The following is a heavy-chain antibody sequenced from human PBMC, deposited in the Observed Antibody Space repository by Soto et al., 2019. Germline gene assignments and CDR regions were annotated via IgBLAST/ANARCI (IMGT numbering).Heavy chain of an antibody. CDR1: GGSISSSSYY. CDR2: IYYSGST. V-gene: IGHV4-39*01. D-gene: IGHD6-19*01. CDR3: ARHTRLVRPPDY. Sequence: QLQLQESGPGLVKPSETLSLTCTVSGGSISSSSYYWGWIRQPPGKGLEWIGSIYYSGSTYYNPSLKSRVTISVDTSKNQFSLKLSSVTAADTAVYYCARHTRLVRPPDYWGQGTLVTVSS. J-gene: IGHJ4*02.